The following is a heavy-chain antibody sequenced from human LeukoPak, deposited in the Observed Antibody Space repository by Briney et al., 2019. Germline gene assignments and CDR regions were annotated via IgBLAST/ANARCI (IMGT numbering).Heavy chain of an antibody. V-gene: IGHV3-33*01. CDR3: AREAYDILTGYPGYFDY. J-gene: IGHJ4*02. CDR2: IWYDGSNK. CDR1: GFTFSSYG. Sequence: PGGSLRLSCAASGFTFSSYGMHWVRQAPGKGLEWVAVIWYDGSNKYYADSVKGRFTISRDNSKNTLYLQMNSLRAEDTAVYYCAREAYDILTGYPGYFDYWGQGTLVTVSS. D-gene: IGHD3-9*01.